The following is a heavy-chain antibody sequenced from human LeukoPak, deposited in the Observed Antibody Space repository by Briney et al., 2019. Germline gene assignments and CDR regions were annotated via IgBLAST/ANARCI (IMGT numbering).Heavy chain of an antibody. Sequence: GGSLRLSCAASGFTFSSYSMNWVRQAPGKGLEWVSYISSSSSTIYYADSVKGRFTISRDNAKNSLYLQMNSLRAEDTAVYYCAREGRSSTSCYYYYYYMDVWGKGTTVTVSS. J-gene: IGHJ6*03. CDR3: AREGRSSTSCYYYYYYMDV. D-gene: IGHD2-2*01. V-gene: IGHV3-48*04. CDR1: GFTFSSYS. CDR2: ISSSSSTI.